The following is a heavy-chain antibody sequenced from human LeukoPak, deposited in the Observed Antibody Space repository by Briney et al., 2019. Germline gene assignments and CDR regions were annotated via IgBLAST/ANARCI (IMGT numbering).Heavy chain of an antibody. Sequence: SETLSLTCAVYGGSFSGYYWSWIRQPPGKGLEWLGEINHSGSTNYNPSLKSRVTISVDTSKNQFSLKLSSVTAADTAVYYCARDHDYYDNFDPRGQGTLVTVSS. CDR3: ARDHDYYDNFDP. V-gene: IGHV4-34*01. J-gene: IGHJ5*02. D-gene: IGHD3-22*01. CDR1: GGSFSGYY. CDR2: INHSGST.